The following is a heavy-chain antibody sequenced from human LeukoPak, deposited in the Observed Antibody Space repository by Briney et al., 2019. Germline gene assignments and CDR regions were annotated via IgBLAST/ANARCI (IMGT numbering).Heavy chain of an antibody. J-gene: IGHJ4*02. D-gene: IGHD5-18*01. CDR2: ISYDGPNK. CDR1: GFTFNSYG. Sequence: PERSLRRSCAASGFTFNSYGMNWVRQAPGKGLDSVAVISYDGPNKYYADSVKGRFTISRDDSKSTLYLQMNSLRPEDTAVYYCAKEKLPSGYSFLTDYWGQGTLVTVSS. V-gene: IGHV3-30*18. CDR3: AKEKLPSGYSFLTDY.